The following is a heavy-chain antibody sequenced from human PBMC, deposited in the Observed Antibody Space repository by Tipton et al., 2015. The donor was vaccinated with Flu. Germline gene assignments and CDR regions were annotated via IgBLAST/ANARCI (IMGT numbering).Heavy chain of an antibody. D-gene: IGHD4-17*01. CDR3: AKDLGDSYYYYGMDV. J-gene: IGHJ6*02. Sequence: SLRLSCAASGFTFDDYAMHWVRQAPGKGLEWVSGITWSSGSMGYADSVKGRFTISRDNAKKSLYLQMNSLRAEDTALYYCAKDLGDSYYYYGMDVWGQGTTVTVSS. CDR1: GFTFDDYA. V-gene: IGHV3-9*01. CDR2: ITWSSGSM.